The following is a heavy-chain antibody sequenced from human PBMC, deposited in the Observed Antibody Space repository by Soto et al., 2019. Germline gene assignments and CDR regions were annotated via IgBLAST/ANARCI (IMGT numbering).Heavy chain of an antibody. Sequence: QVQLLESGGGVVQPGRSLRLSCAASGFSFNTYGMHWVRQAPGKGLEWVAVISYNGDKTFYADSVKGRFTISRDNSQSTLYLQMNSLRPEDPADYYCAKDRIRGTAYFDYWGQGTLVTVSS. CDR3: AKDRIRGTAYFDY. D-gene: IGHD3-10*01. J-gene: IGHJ4*02. CDR2: ISYNGDKT. CDR1: GFSFNTYG. V-gene: IGHV3-30*18.